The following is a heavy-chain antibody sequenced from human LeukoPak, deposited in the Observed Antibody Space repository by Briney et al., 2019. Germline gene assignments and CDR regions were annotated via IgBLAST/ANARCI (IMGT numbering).Heavy chain of an antibody. J-gene: IGHJ3*02. CDR3: ARDTHYYGSGSPAFDI. Sequence: PGGSLRLSCAASGFTFDDYAMHWVRQAPGKGLEWVSGISWNSGSIGYADSVKGRFTISRDNAKNSLHLQMNSLRAEDTAVYYCARDTHYYGSGSPAFDIWGQGTMVTVSS. CDR2: ISWNSGSI. D-gene: IGHD3-10*01. CDR1: GFTFDDYA. V-gene: IGHV3-9*01.